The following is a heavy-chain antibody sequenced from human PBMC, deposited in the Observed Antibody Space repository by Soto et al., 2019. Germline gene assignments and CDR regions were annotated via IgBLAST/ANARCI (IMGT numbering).Heavy chain of an antibody. V-gene: IGHV1-46*01. Sequence: QVQLVQSGAEVKKPGASVKVSCKASGYTFTSYYMHWVRQALGQALEWMGIINPSGGSTSYAQKFQGRVTMTRDTSTSTVYMELSSLRSEDTAVYYCAREPVPIAVAGGAYYFDYWGQGTLVTVSS. CDR2: INPSGGST. D-gene: IGHD6-19*01. J-gene: IGHJ4*02. CDR3: AREPVPIAVAGGAYYFDY. CDR1: GYTFTSYY.